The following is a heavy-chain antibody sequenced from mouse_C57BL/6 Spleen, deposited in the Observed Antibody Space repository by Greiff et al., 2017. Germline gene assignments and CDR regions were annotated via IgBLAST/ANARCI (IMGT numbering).Heavy chain of an antibody. J-gene: IGHJ4*01. Sequence: VQLQESGPGLVAPSQSLSITCTVSGFSLTSYGVHWVRQPPGKGLEWLVVIWSDGSTTYNSALKSRLSISKDNSKSQVFLKMNSLQADDTAMYYCARTRPYYYAMDYWGQGTSVTVSS. V-gene: IGHV2-6*03. CDR1: GFSLTSYG. CDR3: ARTRPYYYAMDY. D-gene: IGHD1-2*01. CDR2: IWSDGST.